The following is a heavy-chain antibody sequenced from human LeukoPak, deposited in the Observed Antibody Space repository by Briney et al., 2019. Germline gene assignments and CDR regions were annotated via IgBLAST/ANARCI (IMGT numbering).Heavy chain of an antibody. J-gene: IGHJ4*02. CDR3: ARVPNYSGYDLYFDY. CDR1: GGSISSGDYY. V-gene: IGHV4-30-4*01. D-gene: IGHD5-12*01. Sequence: SETLSLTCTVSGGSISSGDYYWSWIRQPPGKGLEWIGYIYYSGSTYYNPSLKSRVTISVDTSKNQFSLKLSSVTAADTAVYYCARVPNYSGYDLYFDYWGQGTLVTVSS. CDR2: IYYSGST.